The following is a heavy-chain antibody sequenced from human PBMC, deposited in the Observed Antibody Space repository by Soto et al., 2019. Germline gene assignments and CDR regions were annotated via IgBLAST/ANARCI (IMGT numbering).Heavy chain of an antibody. CDR2: IYHSGST. Sequence: SETLSLTCAVSGGSIISCGYSWSWIRQPPGKGLEWVGYIYHSGSTYYNPSLKSRVTISVDRSKNQFSLKLSSVTAADTAVYYCARGMTTVTTHDDWGQGTLVTVSS. D-gene: IGHD4-4*01. CDR3: ARGMTTVTTHDD. J-gene: IGHJ4*02. CDR1: GGSIISCGYS. V-gene: IGHV4-30-2*01.